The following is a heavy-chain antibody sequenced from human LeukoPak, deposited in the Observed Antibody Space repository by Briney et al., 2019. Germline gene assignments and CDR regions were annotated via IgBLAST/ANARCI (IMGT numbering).Heavy chain of an antibody. CDR1: GGSFNGYY. Sequence: SETLSLTCAVYGGSFNGYYWSWVGQPQGKGMEWLGEINHSGSTNYNPSLKSRVTISVDTSKNQFSLKLSSVTAADTAVYYCARDWNPFDYWGQGTLVTVSS. V-gene: IGHV4-34*01. CDR3: ARDWNPFDY. J-gene: IGHJ4*02. CDR2: INHSGST. D-gene: IGHD1-1*01.